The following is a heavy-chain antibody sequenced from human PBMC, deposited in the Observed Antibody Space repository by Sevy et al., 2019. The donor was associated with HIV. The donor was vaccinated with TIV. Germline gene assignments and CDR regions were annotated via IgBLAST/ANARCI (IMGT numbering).Heavy chain of an antibody. CDR2: IKEDGKET. J-gene: IGHJ4*02. D-gene: IGHD5-18*01. CDR3: ARDMNSAVVTPFDF. V-gene: IGHV3-7*03. CDR1: GFTVSNYR. Sequence: GGSLRLSCVASGFTVSNYRMNWVRQAPGMGLEWGAKIKEDGKETYYVDSVKVRITISRAKAKNSLYLQMTSLRAEDMAVYYCARDMNSAVVTPFDFWGQGTLVTVSS.